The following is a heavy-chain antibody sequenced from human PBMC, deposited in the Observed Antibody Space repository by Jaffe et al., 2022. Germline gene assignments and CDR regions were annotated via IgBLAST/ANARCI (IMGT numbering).Heavy chain of an antibody. CDR2: IFNSGGT. J-gene: IGHJ3*01. D-gene: IGHD3-22*01. V-gene: IGHV4-59*01. Sequence: QVQLQESGPGLVKPSETLSLTCTVSDGSISSYYWSWIRQPPGKGLEWIGYIFNSGGTKYNPSLKSRVTISIDTSKNQFSLKLSSVTAADTAVYYCARDRGWWDTSGYYLRENAFDFWGQGTMVTVSS. CDR3: ARDRGWWDTSGYYLRENAFDF. CDR1: DGSISSYY.